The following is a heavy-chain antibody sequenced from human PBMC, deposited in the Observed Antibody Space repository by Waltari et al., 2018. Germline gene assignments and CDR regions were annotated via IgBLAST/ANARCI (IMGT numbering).Heavy chain of an antibody. CDR2: IYYSGSP. J-gene: IGHJ5*02. CDR1: GGSISSGGYY. CDR3: ARAPSGITGNWFDP. Sequence: QVQLQESGPGLVKPSQTLSLTCTVSGGSISSGGYYWSWIRQHPGKGLEWIGYIYYSGSPYYKPSPKSRVTISVDTSKNQFSLKLSSVTAADTAVYYCARAPSGITGNWFDPWGQGTLVTVSS. V-gene: IGHV4-31*03. D-gene: IGHD1-20*01.